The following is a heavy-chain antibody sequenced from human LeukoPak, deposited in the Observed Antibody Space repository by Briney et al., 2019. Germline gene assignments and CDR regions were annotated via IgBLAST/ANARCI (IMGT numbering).Heavy chain of an antibody. J-gene: IGHJ4*02. Sequence: ASVKVSCKASGYTFTRYGISWVRQAPGQGLEWMGWISAYNGNTNYAQKLQGRVTMTTDTSTSTAYMELRSLRSDDTAVYYCARDRPTVVTPNFDYWGQGTLVTVSS. V-gene: IGHV1-18*01. CDR1: GYTFTRYG. CDR3: ARDRPTVVTPNFDY. D-gene: IGHD4-23*01. CDR2: ISAYNGNT.